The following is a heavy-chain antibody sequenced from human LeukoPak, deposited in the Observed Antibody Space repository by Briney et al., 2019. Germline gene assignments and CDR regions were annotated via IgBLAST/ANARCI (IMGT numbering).Heavy chain of an antibody. CDR3: ARDERSRDAFDI. CDR2: INHSGST. J-gene: IGHJ3*02. Sequence: SETLSLTCAVYGGSFSGYYWSWIRQPPGKGLEWIGEINHSGSTNYNPSLKSRVTISVDTSKNQFSLKLSSVTAADTAVYYCARDERSRDAFDIWGQGTMVTVSS. V-gene: IGHV4-34*01. D-gene: IGHD1-1*01. CDR1: GGSFSGYY.